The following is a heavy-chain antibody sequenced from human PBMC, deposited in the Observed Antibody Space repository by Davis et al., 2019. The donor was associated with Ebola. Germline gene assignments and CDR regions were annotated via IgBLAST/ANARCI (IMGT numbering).Heavy chain of an antibody. CDR2: IYYSGST. D-gene: IGHD4-17*01. J-gene: IGHJ6*02. CDR1: GGSISSYY. Sequence: PGGSLRLSCTVSGGSISSYYWSWIRQPPGKGLEWIGYIYYSGSTNYNPSLKSRVTISVDTSKNQFSLKLSSVTGADTAVYYCARSPHDYGDYVNYYGMDVWGQGTTVTVSS. V-gene: IGHV4-59*01. CDR3: ARSPHDYGDYVNYYGMDV.